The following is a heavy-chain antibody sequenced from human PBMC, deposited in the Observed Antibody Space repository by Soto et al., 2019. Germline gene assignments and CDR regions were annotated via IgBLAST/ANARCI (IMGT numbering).Heavy chain of an antibody. CDR2: IDPSDSYT. CDR3: ARMCSSRSCYYYYGMDV. CDR1: GYSFTSYW. V-gene: IGHV5-10-1*01. Sequence: GESLKISCKGSGYSFTSYWISWVRQMPGKGLEWMGRIDPSDSYTNYSPSFQGHVTISADKSISTAYLQWSSLKASDTAMYYCARMCSSRSCYYYYGMDVWGQGTTVTVSS. J-gene: IGHJ6*02. D-gene: IGHD2-2*01.